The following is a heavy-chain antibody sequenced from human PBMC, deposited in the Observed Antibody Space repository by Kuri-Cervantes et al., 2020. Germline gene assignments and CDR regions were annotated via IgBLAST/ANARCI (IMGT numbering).Heavy chain of an antibody. CDR2: IVVGSGNT. V-gene: IGHV1-58*01. D-gene: IGHD3-9*01. CDR1: GFTFTSSA. J-gene: IGHJ6*02. CDR3: ARAQGGIFFPYYSMDV. Sequence: SVKVSCKASGFTFTSSAVQWVRQARGQRLEWIGWIVVGSGNTNYAQKFQERVTITRDMSTSTAYMELSSLRSDDTAVYYCARAQGGIFFPYYSMDVWGQGTTVTVSS.